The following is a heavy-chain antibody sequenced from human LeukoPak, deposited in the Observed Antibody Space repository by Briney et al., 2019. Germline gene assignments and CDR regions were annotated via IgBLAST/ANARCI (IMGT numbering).Heavy chain of an antibody. CDR1: GYNFISYY. CDR3: AREDVVLVDAVRYYYYGMDV. J-gene: IGHJ6*02. V-gene: IGHV1-46*01. D-gene: IGHD2-8*01. CDR2: INPSGGST. Sequence: ASVKVSCKASGYNFISYYMHWVRQAPGQGLEWMGIINPSGGSTSYARKFQDRVTMTRDTSTSTVYMELSSLKSEDTAVYYCAREDVVLVDAVRYYYYGMDVWGQGTTVTVSS.